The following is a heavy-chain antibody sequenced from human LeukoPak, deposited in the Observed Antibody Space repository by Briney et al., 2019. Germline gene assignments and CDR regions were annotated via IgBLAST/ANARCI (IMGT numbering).Heavy chain of an antibody. V-gene: IGHV1-69*05. CDR1: GGTFSSYA. CDR2: IIPIFGTA. J-gene: IGHJ4*02. D-gene: IGHD2-2*02. CDR3: ARDAGYCSSTSCYIGY. Sequence: SVKVSCKASGGTFSSYAISWVRQAPGQGLEWMGGIIPIFGTANYAQKFQGRVTITTDESTSTAYMELSSLRSEDTAVYYCARDAGYCSSTSCYIGYWGQGTLVTVSS.